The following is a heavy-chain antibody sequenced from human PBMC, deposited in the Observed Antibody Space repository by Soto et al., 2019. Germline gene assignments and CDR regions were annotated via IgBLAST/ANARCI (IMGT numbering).Heavy chain of an antibody. Sequence: GASVKVSCQASGYTFTRYDMHWVRRAPGQGLEWMGIINPSGGSTRYAQKFQGRVTMTRDTSTNTVYMELSSRSPEDTAVYYCARPKPASDSYDPWGQGTLVTVSS. CDR3: ARPKPASDSYDP. J-gene: IGHJ5*02. V-gene: IGHV1-46*01. CDR1: GYTFTRYD. CDR2: INPSGGST.